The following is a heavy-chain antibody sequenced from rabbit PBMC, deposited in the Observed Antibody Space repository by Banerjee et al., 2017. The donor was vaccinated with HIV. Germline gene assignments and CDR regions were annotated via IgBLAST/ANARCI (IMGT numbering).Heavy chain of an antibody. J-gene: IGHJ4*01. CDR2: IYGGGTGST. D-gene: IGHD4-1*01. V-gene: IGHV1S45*01. CDR1: GIDFSSGYY. Sequence: QEQLVESGGGLVTLGGSLKLSCKASGIDFSSGYYMCWVRQAPGKGLEWIACIYGGGTGSTYYSSWAKGRFTISKTSSTTVTLQMTSLTAADTATYFCARDLAGVIGWNFDLWGQGTLVTVS. CDR3: ARDLAGVIGWNFDL.